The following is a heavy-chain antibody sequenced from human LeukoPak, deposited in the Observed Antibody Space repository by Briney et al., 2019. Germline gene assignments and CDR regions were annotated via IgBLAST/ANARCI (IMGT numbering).Heavy chain of an antibody. D-gene: IGHD5-18*01. CDR3: ARETWIQLGFDP. V-gene: IGHV1-69*05. CDR1: GGTFTSYA. Sequence: SVKVSCKASGGTFTSYAISWVRQAPGQGLEWMGGIIPIFGTANYAQKFQGRVTMTRDTSTSTVYMELSSLRSEDKAVYYCARETWIQLGFDPWGQGTLVTVSS. CDR2: IIPIFGTA. J-gene: IGHJ5*02.